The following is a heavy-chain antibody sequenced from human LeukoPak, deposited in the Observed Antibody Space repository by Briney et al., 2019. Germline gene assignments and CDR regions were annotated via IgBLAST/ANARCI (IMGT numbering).Heavy chain of an antibody. J-gene: IGHJ4*02. CDR2: ISWNSGSI. CDR1: GFTFSNYA. V-gene: IGHV3-9*01. CDR3: AKDISRAPSCPDY. Sequence: GGSLRLSYAASGFTFSNYAMTWVRQAPGKGLEWVSGISWNSGSIGYADSVKGRFTISRDNAKNSLYLQMNSLRAEDTALYYCAKDISRAPSCPDYWGQGTLVTVSS. D-gene: IGHD2-2*01.